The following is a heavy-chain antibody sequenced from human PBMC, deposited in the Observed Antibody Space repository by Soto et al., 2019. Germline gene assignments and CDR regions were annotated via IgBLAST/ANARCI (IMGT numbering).Heavy chain of an antibody. CDR1: GFSLSTIGLS. Sequence: SGPTLVNPTQTLTLTCTFSGFSLSTIGLSVSWIRQPPGKALEWLVLIDWNDDKYYNTSLETRLTISMDTSKNQVVLTVTDVDLVDTATYFCGRMLLMSRHDSIPENLFDYWGQGTLVTVSS. CDR2: IDWNDDK. J-gene: IGHJ4*01. CDR3: GRMLLMSRHDSIPENLFDY. V-gene: IGHV2-70*13. D-gene: IGHD3-3*01.